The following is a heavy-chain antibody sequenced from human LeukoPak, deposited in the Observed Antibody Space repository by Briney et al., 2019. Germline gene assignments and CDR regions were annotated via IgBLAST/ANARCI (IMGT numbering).Heavy chain of an antibody. V-gene: IGHV3-11*04. Sequence: GGSLRLSCAASGFTFSDYYMSWIRQAPGEGLEWVSYISSSGSTIYYADSVKGRFTISRDNAKNSLYLQMNSLRAEDTAVYYCASNPMVRGVIRWYYMDVWGKGTTVTVSS. CDR3: ASNPMVRGVIRWYYMDV. CDR1: GFTFSDYY. CDR2: ISSSGSTI. D-gene: IGHD3-10*01. J-gene: IGHJ6*03.